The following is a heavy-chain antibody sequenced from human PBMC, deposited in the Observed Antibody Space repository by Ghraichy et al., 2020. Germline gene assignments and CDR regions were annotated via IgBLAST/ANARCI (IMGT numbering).Heavy chain of an antibody. Sequence: SETLSLTCAVSGGSISSSNWWSWVRQPPGKGLEWIGEIYHSGSTNYNPSLKSRVTISVDKSKNQFSLKLSSVTAADTAVYYCAREYCSSTSCYKGTNWFDPWGQGTLVTVSS. CDR1: GGSISSSNW. D-gene: IGHD2-2*02. CDR2: IYHSGST. V-gene: IGHV4-4*02. J-gene: IGHJ5*02. CDR3: AREYCSSTSCYKGTNWFDP.